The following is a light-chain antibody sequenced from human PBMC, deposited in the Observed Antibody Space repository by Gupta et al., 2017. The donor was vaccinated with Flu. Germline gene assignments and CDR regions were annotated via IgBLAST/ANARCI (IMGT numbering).Light chain of an antibody. J-gene: IGKJ1*01. V-gene: IGKV3-20*01. CDR2: PAS. Sequence: YGQRPGHAPRLLIYPASSRATGIPDRSRGSGFGTDFTLTINRLEPEDFAVYYFHQYGSSRTFGQGTKVEIK. CDR3: HQYGSSRT.